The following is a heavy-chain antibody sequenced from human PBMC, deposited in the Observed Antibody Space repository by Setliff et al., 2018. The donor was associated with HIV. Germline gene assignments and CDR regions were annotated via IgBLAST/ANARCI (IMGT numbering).Heavy chain of an antibody. V-gene: IGHV4-34*01. J-gene: IGHJ4*02. CDR3: ARTRGYTYGYIDS. D-gene: IGHD5-18*01. CDR2: IDHSGST. CDR1: GGAFNDFY. Sequence: SETLSLTCAVYGGAFNDFYWGWIRQPPGKGLEWIGEIDHSGSTNNNPSLKSRLTISVDTSKNQFSLKLNSVTAADTAVYYCARTRGYTYGYIDSWAQGTLVTVSS.